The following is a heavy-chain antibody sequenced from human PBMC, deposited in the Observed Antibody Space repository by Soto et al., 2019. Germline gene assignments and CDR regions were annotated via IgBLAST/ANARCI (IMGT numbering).Heavy chain of an antibody. Sequence: PSETLSLTCTVSGGSISSSSYYWGWIRQPPGKGLEWIGSSYYSGSTYYNPSLKSRVTIAVDTSKNQSYLKLSSVTAADTAVYDCARLRYYYYSSGFSWDDDFDIGGQGTVVTVPS. J-gene: IGHJ3*02. CDR1: GGSISSSSYY. V-gene: IGHV4-39*01. D-gene: IGHD3-22*01. CDR2: SYYSGST. CDR3: ARLRYYYYSSGFSWDDDFDI.